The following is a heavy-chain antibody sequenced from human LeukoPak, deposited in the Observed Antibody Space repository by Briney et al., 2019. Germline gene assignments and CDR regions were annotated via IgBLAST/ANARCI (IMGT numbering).Heavy chain of an antibody. Sequence: LRLSCAASGFTFSSYAMHWIRQPPGKGLEWIGEINHSGSTNYNPSLKSRVTISVDTSKNQFSLKLSSVTAADTAVYYCARGRRIAVAGTRNYYYGMDVWGQGTTVTVSS. D-gene: IGHD6-19*01. CDR2: INHSGST. J-gene: IGHJ6*02. CDR3: ARGRRIAVAGTRNYYYGMDV. V-gene: IGHV4-34*01. CDR1: GFTFSSYA.